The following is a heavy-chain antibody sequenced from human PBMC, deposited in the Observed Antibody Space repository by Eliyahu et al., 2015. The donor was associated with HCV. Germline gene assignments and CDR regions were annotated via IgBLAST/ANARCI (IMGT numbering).Heavy chain of an antibody. J-gene: IGHJ5*02. CDR1: GFPFNXYS. Sequence: EVPLVESGGGLVQPGGSLXLSCAASGFPFNXYSMHWCRQGPGKGLMXVSRINSDGTMKTYADSVRGRFTISRDNARNTLFLQMNSLTPEDTAFYYCARXRLSLIRGVSNWFDPWGQGTLVTVSX. CDR3: ARXRLSLIRGVSNWFDP. CDR2: INSDGTMK. V-gene: IGHV3-74*01. D-gene: IGHD3-10*01.